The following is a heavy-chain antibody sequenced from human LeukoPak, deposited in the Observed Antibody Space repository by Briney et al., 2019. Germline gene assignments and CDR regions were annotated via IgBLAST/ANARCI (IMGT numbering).Heavy chain of an antibody. CDR3: ARGLAPPGYSYGPVDY. Sequence: ASVKVSCKVSGYTLTELSMHWVRQAPGKGLEWMGGFDPEDGETIYAQKFQGRVTITADESTSTAYMELSSLRSEDTAVYYCARGLAPPGYSYGPVDYWGQGTLVTVSS. CDR1: GYTLTELS. J-gene: IGHJ4*02. V-gene: IGHV1-24*01. D-gene: IGHD5-18*01. CDR2: FDPEDGET.